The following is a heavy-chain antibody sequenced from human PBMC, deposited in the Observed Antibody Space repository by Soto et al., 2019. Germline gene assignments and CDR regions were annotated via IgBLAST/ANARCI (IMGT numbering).Heavy chain of an antibody. CDR2: IYSGGST. CDR3: ARDPWAADY. Sequence: ELQLVESGGGLVQRGGSLRLSCAASGFTVSTKYMSWVRQAPGKGLEWVSVIYSGGSTFYADSVRGRFTISRDNSKNTVNLQMNSLRAEDTAVYYCARDPWAADYWGQGTLVTVSS. V-gene: IGHV3-66*01. D-gene: IGHD1-26*01. J-gene: IGHJ4*02. CDR1: GFTVSTKY.